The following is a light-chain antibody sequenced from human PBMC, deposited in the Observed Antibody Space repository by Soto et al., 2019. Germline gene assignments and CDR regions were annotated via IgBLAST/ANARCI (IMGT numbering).Light chain of an antibody. J-gene: IGLJ1*01. CDR1: SSDLGGYNY. V-gene: IGLV2-8*01. Sequence: QSALTQPPSASGSPGQSVTISCTGTSSDLGGYNYVSWYQQHPGKAPKLMIYEVTKRPSGVPDRFSGSKSGNTASLTVSGLQAEDEADYYCISYAGSNNCPDVFGTGTKVTVL. CDR3: ISYAGSNNCPDV. CDR2: EVT.